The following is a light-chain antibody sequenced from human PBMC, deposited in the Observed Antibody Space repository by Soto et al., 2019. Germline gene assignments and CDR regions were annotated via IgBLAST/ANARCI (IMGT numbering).Light chain of an antibody. J-gene: IGKJ1*01. V-gene: IGKV3-11*01. CDR3: QQYDNWPRT. CDR1: QSVSSY. CDR2: DAS. Sequence: EIVLTQSPATLSLSPGERATLSCRASQSVSSYLAWYQQKPGQAPRLLIYDASNRATGIPARFSGSGSGTEFTITISSLEPEDFAVYYCQQYDNWPRTFGQGTRVEIK.